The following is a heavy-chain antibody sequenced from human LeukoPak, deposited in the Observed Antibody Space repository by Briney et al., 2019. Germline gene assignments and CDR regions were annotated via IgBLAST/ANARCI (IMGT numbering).Heavy chain of an antibody. Sequence: GGSLRLSCAASGFIFSSYSMNWVRQAPGKGLEWVSSITSSSSYIYYADSVKGRLTTSRDNAKNSLFLQMNSLRAEDTAVYYCARTRSGGSSGDYWGQGTLVTVSS. J-gene: IGHJ4*02. CDR1: GFIFSSYS. CDR3: ARTRSGGSSGDY. CDR2: ITSSSSYI. V-gene: IGHV3-21*01. D-gene: IGHD2-15*01.